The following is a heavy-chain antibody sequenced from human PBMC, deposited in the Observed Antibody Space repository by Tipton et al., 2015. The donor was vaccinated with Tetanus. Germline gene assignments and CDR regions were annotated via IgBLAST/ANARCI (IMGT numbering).Heavy chain of an antibody. D-gene: IGHD3-9*01. CDR2: IFYAGST. CDR1: GGSMSNNY. CDR3: ARATEHDIMTGYDN. V-gene: IGHV4-59*01. Sequence: GLVKPSETLSLTCTVSGGSMSNNYWSWIRQPPGKGLEWIGYIFYAGSTNSNPSLKSRVTISVDKAKNQFSLKLTSVTAADTAVYYCARATEHDIMTGYDNWGPGTLVTVSS. J-gene: IGHJ4*02.